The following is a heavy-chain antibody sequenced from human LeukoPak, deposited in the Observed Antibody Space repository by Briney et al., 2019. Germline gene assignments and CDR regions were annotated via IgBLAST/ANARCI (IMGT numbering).Heavy chain of an antibody. CDR1: GYTFTSYG. CDR3: AREGYCSGGSCYLDAFDI. CDR2: ISAYNGNT. V-gene: IGHV1-18*01. J-gene: IGHJ3*02. Sequence: ASVKVSCKASGYTFTSYGISWVRQAPGQGLEWMGWISAYNGNTNYAQKLQGRVTMTTDTSTSTAYMELRSLRSDDTAVYYRAREGYCSGGSCYLDAFDIWGQGTMVTVSS. D-gene: IGHD2-15*01.